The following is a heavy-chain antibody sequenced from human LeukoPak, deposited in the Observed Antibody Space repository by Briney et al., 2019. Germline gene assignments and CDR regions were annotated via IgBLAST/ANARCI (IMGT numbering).Heavy chain of an antibody. Sequence: GGSLRLSCAASGFTFSVSAIHWVRQAPGKGPEWVGRVRTRTNRYTTVYAPSVRGRFRVTRDDSTNTAYLQMNNLGPEDTAVYYCTRLDYGVDVWGQGTTVIVSS. D-gene: IGHD1-1*01. CDR2: VRTRTNRYTT. CDR1: GFTFSVSA. V-gene: IGHV3-73*01. J-gene: IGHJ6*02. CDR3: TRLDYGVDV.